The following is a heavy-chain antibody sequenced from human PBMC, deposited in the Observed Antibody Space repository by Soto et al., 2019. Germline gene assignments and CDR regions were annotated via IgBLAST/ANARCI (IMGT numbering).Heavy chain of an antibody. CDR3: ARWRYRRRTSCYGFRY. Sequence: SETLSLTCTVSGCSISGDYWNWIRQPPGKGLEWIGYIYYSGSTNYNPSLKSRVTISVDTSKNQFSLRLNSVTAADTAVYYCARWRYRRRTSCYGFRYWGQGTLVTVSS. CDR1: GCSISGDY. V-gene: IGHV4-59*01. J-gene: IGHJ4*02. D-gene: IGHD2-2*01. CDR2: IYYSGST.